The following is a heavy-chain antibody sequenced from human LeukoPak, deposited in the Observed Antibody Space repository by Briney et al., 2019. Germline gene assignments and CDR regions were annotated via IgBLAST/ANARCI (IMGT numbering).Heavy chain of an antibody. CDR3: ARGPEGYYYYYYMDG. CDR2: IIPIFGTA. CDR1: GGTFSSYA. Sequence: ASVNVSCKASGGTFSSYAISWVRQAPGQGLEWVGGIIPIFGTANYAQNLQGRVTITADKSTSTAYMELSSLRSEDTAVYYCARGPEGYYYYYYMDGWSKGTTVTVSS. V-gene: IGHV1-69*06. J-gene: IGHJ6*03.